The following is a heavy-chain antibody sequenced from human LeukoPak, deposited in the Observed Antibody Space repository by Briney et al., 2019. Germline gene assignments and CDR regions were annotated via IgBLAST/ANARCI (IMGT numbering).Heavy chain of an antibody. Sequence: PSETLSLTCAVYGGSFSGYYWNWIRQPPGKGLEWIGEINHSGSTNYNPSLKSRVTISVDTSKNQFSLKLSSVTAADTAVYYCAREPRGVTTATPDYWGQGTLVTVSS. J-gene: IGHJ4*02. CDR3: AREPRGVTTATPDY. CDR2: INHSGST. D-gene: IGHD4-17*01. CDR1: GGSFSGYY. V-gene: IGHV4-34*01.